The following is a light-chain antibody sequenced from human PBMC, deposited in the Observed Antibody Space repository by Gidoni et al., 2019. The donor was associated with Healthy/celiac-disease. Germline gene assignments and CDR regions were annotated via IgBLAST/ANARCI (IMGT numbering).Light chain of an antibody. J-gene: IGKJ1*01. V-gene: IGKV3-11*01. Sequence: EIVLTQSPATLSLSPGERATLSCRASQSVSSYLAWYQQQPGQAPRLLSYDASNRATVIPARFSGSGSGTDFTLTISSLEPEDFAVYYCQQRSNWPPWTFGQGTKVEIK. CDR1: QSVSSY. CDR3: QQRSNWPPWT. CDR2: DAS.